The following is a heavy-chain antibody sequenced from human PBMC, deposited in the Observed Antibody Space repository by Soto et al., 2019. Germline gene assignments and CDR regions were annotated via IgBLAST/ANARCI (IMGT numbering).Heavy chain of an antibody. CDR2: INHSGST. Sequence: SETLSLTCAVYGGSFSCYYWIWIRQPPGKGLEWIGEINHSGSTNYNPSLKSRVTISVDTSKNQFSLKLSSVTAADTAVYYCARGGGRIVVVVAATGWFDPWGQGTLVTVSS. V-gene: IGHV4-34*01. D-gene: IGHD2-15*01. CDR1: GGSFSCYY. J-gene: IGHJ5*02. CDR3: ARGGGRIVVVVAATGWFDP.